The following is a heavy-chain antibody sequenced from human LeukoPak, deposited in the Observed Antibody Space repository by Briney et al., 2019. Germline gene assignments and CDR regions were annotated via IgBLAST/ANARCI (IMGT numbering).Heavy chain of an antibody. Sequence: SETLSLTCTVSGGSISSYYWSWIRQPAGKGLEWIGRIYTSGSTNYNPSLKSRVTMSVDTSKNQFSLKLSSVTAADTAAYYCARDALWFGELWSAFDIWGQGTMVTVSS. J-gene: IGHJ3*02. CDR2: IYTSGST. CDR1: GGSISSYY. CDR3: ARDALWFGELWSAFDI. V-gene: IGHV4-4*07. D-gene: IGHD3-10*01.